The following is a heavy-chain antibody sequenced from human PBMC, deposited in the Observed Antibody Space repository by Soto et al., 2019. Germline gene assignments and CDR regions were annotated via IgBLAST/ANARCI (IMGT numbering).Heavy chain of an antibody. CDR2: IYYSGST. CDR3: ARDLISQIMFDP. Sequence: SETLSLTCTVSGGSISSGDYYWSWIRQPPGKGLEWIGYIYYSGSTYYNPSLKSRVTISVDTSKNQFSLKLSSVTAADTAVYYCARDLISQIMFDPWGQGTLVTVS. D-gene: IGHD3-10*01. V-gene: IGHV4-30-4*01. CDR1: GGSISSGDYY. J-gene: IGHJ5*02.